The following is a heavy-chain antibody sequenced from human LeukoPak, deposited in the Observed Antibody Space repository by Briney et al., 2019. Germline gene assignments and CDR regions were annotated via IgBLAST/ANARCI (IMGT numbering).Heavy chain of an antibody. Sequence: SETLSLTCTVSGGSITNISNYWGWIRQPPGKGLEWIVNIYYSGSTWYNSSLKSRVTISVDTSKNQFSLKLSSVTAADTSVYYCAKIMYGFGDHCIDSWGQGTLITVSS. D-gene: IGHD4-17*01. CDR2: IYYSGST. J-gene: IGHJ4*02. CDR3: AKIMYGFGDHCIDS. V-gene: IGHV4-39*01. CDR1: GGSITNISNY.